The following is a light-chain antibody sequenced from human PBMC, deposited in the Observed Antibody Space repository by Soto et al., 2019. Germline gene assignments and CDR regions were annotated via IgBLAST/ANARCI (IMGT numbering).Light chain of an antibody. CDR2: GAS. V-gene: IGKV3-20*01. CDR1: QSVSSNY. Sequence: EIVLTQSPGTLPLSPGERATLSCRASQSVSSNYLVWYQQKPGQAPRPLIYGASSRATGIPDRFSGSGSGTDFTLTISRLEPEDFAVYYCQQDANSPFNFGQGTKLEIK. J-gene: IGKJ2*01. CDR3: QQDANSPFN.